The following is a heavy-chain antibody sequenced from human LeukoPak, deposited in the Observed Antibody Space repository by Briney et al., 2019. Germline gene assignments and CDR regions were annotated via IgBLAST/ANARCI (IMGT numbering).Heavy chain of an antibody. J-gene: IGHJ4*02. CDR1: GFTFSNYW. CDR2: IKQDGSEK. Sequence: PGGSLRLSCVASGFTFSNYWMTWVRQAPGKGLEWVANIKQDGSEKYFVDSVKGRFTISRDNAKNSLYLQMNSLRAEDTAVYYCARYVYSGSYRFDYWGQGTLVTVSS. CDR3: ARYVYSGSYRFDY. D-gene: IGHD1-26*01. V-gene: IGHV3-7*01.